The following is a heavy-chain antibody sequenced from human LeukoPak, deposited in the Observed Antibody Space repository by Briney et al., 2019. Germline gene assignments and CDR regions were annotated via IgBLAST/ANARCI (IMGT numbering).Heavy chain of an antibody. CDR1: GFIFSTYW. J-gene: IGHJ4*02. CDR3: AIGGRYSGSYYGGPFDY. CDR2: ISYDGSKK. Sequence: GGSLRLSCAASGFIFSTYWMHWVRQAPGKGLEWVAVISYDGSKKYYADSVKGRFTISRDNSKSTLYLQMNSLRAEDTAVYYCAIGGRYSGSYYGGPFDYWGQGTLVTVSS. D-gene: IGHD1-26*01. V-gene: IGHV3-30*03.